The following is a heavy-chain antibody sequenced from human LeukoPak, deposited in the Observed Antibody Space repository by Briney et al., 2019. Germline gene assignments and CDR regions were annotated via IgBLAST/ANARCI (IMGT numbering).Heavy chain of an antibody. CDR2: INHSGST. Sequence: SETLSLTCAVYGGSFSGYYWSWIRQPPGKGLEWIGEINHSGSTNYNPSLKSRVTISVDTSKNQFSLKLSSVTAADTAVYYCARVGGYCSGGSCYSLHYYYYYMDVWGKGTTVTVSS. J-gene: IGHJ6*03. V-gene: IGHV4-34*01. CDR3: ARVGGYCSGGSCYSLHYYYYYMDV. D-gene: IGHD2-15*01. CDR1: GGSFSGYY.